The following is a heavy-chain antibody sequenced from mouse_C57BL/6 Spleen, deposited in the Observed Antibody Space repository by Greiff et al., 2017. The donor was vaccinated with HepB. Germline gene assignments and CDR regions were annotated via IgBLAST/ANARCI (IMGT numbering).Heavy chain of an antibody. CDR3: ARRAGSPLHYFDY. D-gene: IGHD1-1*01. J-gene: IGHJ2*01. V-gene: IGHV1-81*01. CDR1: GYTFTSYG. CDR2: IYPRSGNT. Sequence: VQLVESGAELARPGASVKLSCKASGYTFTSYGISWVKQRTGQGLEWIGEIYPRSGNTYYNEKFKGKATLTADKSSSTAYMELRSLTSEDSAVYFCARRAGSPLHYFDYWGQGTTLTVSS.